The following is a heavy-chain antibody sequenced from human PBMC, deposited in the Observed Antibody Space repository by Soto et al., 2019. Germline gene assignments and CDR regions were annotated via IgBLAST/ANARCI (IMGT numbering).Heavy chain of an antibody. J-gene: IGHJ5*02. Sequence: SETLSLTCAVYGGSFSGYYWSWIRQPPGKGLEWIGEINHSGSTNYNPSLKSRVTISVDTSKNQFSLKLSSVTAADTAVYYCARLYGGYYGSGSYYKPRGWFDPWGQGTLVTV. CDR2: INHSGST. D-gene: IGHD3-10*01. V-gene: IGHV4-34*01. CDR3: ARLYGGYYGSGSYYKPRGWFDP. CDR1: GGSFSGYY.